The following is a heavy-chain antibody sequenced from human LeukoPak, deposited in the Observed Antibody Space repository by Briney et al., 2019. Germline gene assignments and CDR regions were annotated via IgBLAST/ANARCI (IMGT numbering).Heavy chain of an antibody. CDR1: GGSFSGYY. J-gene: IGHJ5*02. V-gene: IGHV4-34*01. CDR3: ARVRSHRYYYCTIGVCPTRFDP. D-gene: IGHD2-8*01. Sequence: SETLSLTCAVYGGSFSGYYWSWIRQPPGKGLEWIGEINHSGSTNYNPSLKSRVTISVDTSKNQFSLKLSSVTAADTAVYYCARVRSHRYYYCTIGVCPTRFDPWGQGTLVTVSS. CDR2: INHSGST.